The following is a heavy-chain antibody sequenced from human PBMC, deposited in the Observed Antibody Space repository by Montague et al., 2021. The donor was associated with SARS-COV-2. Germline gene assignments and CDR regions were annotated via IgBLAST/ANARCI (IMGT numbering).Heavy chain of an antibody. V-gene: IGHV1-24*01. J-gene: IGHJ4*03. CDR3: ATGSIVGMVIYGFDF. CDR2: ET. Sequence: ETVYTHKFQGRVTMTEDPSTETAYLELSNLISEDTAVYYCATGSIVGMVIYGFDFWGQGTLVTVSS. D-gene: IGHD3-3*02.